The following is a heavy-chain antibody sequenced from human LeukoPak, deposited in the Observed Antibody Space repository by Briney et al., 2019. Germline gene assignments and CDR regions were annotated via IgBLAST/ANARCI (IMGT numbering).Heavy chain of an antibody. Sequence: SETLSLTCAVYVGSFSGYYWSWIRQPPGKGLEWIGEINHSGSTYYNPSLKSRVTISVDRSKNQFSLKLSSVTAADTAVYYCARAAVAGDHDYWGQGTLVTVSS. CDR3: ARAAVAGDHDY. V-gene: IGHV4-34*01. CDR2: INHSGST. J-gene: IGHJ4*02. CDR1: VGSFSGYY. D-gene: IGHD6-19*01.